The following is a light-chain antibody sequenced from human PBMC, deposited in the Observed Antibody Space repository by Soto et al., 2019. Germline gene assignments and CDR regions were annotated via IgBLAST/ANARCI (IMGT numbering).Light chain of an antibody. CDR2: EGS. CDR1: SSDVGSYNL. Sequence: QSVLAQPASVSGSPGQSITISCTGTSSDVGSYNLVSWYQQHPGKAPKLMIYEGSKRPSGVSNRFSGSKSGNTASLTISGLQAEDVADYYCCSYAGSRTYVFGTGTKVTVL. J-gene: IGLJ1*01. CDR3: CSYAGSRTYV. V-gene: IGLV2-23*01.